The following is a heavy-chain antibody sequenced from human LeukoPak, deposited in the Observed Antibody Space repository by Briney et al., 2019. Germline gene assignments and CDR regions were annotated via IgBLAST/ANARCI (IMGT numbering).Heavy chain of an antibody. J-gene: IGHJ4*02. CDR1: GFTFDDYA. Sequence: PGGSLRLSCAASGFTFDDYAMHWVRQAPGKGLEWVAFIRYDGSNKYYADSVKGRFTISRDNSKNTLYLQMNSLRAEDTAVYYCAKDRAQGYCSGGSCYFTFDYWGQGTLVTVSS. D-gene: IGHD2-15*01. CDR3: AKDRAQGYCSGGSCYFTFDY. V-gene: IGHV3-30*02. CDR2: IRYDGSNK.